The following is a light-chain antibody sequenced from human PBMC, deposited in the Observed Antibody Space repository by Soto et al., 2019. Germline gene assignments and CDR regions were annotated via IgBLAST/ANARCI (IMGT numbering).Light chain of an antibody. CDR2: KAS. Sequence: DIQMTQSPSTLSASVGDRVTITCRASQSISTWLAWYQQNPGKAPKLLIYKASSLESGVPSRFSGSGSRTEFPLTISSLQPDAVATYYCQQYNSYWTCGQGTKVEIK. CDR3: QQYNSYWT. V-gene: IGKV1-5*03. CDR1: QSISTW. J-gene: IGKJ1*01.